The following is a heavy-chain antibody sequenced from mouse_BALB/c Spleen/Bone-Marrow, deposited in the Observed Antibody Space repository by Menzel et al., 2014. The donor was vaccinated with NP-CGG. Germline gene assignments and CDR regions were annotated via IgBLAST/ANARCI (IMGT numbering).Heavy chain of an antibody. CDR2: IDPANGNT. J-gene: IGHJ3*01. D-gene: IGHD2-2*01. CDR3: ARNYGYGKSFAY. CDR1: GFNIKDTY. Sequence: VHVKQSGAELVKPGASVKLSCTASGFNIKDTYMHWVKQRPEQGLAWIGRIDPANGNTKYDPKFQGKATITADTSSNTAYLQLSSLTSEDTAVYYCARNYGYGKSFAYWGQGTLVTVSA. V-gene: IGHV14-3*02.